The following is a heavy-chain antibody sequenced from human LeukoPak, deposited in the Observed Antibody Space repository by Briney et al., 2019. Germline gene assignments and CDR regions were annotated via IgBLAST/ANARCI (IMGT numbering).Heavy chain of an antibody. J-gene: IGHJ4*02. V-gene: IGHV3-23*01. CDR2: ISGSGGST. D-gene: IGHD3-22*01. CDR3: AKDSPRDRSSGYYPPFDY. CDR1: GFTFSPYS. Sequence: PGGSLRLSCAASGFTFSPYSMNWVRQAPGKGLEWVSAISGSGGSTYYADSVKGRFTISRDNSKNTLYLQMNSLRAEDTAVYYCAKDSPRDRSSGYYPPFDYWGQGTLVTVSS.